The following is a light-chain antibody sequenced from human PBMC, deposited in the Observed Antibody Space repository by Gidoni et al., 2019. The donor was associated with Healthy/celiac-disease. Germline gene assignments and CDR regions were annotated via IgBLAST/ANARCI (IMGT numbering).Light chain of an antibody. CDR1: ALTTQY. CDR3: QSADSSGTLGV. Sequence: SYELTQPPSVSVSTGQTARITCSGDALTTQYAYWYQHKPGQAPVLVIYNDSERPSGIPERFSGSSSGTTVTLTTSGVQAEDEADYYCQSADSSGTLGVFGGGTKLTVL. CDR2: NDS. V-gene: IGLV3-25*03. J-gene: IGLJ2*01.